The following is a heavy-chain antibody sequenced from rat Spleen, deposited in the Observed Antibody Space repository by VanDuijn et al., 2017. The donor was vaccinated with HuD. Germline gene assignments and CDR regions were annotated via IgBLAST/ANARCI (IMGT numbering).Heavy chain of an antibody. D-gene: IGHD3-8*01. J-gene: IGHJ1*01. CDR2: INYNGTNS. CDR3: ARQSHYWYFDF. Sequence: EVQLVESGGGLVQPGRSLKLSCVASGFTFGVYGMPWIRQAPTKGLEWVASINYNGTNSHYRDSVKGRFTISRDNAKSSLYLQMNSLRSEDTATYYCARQSHYWYFDFWGPGTMVTVSS. CDR1: GFTFGVYG. V-gene: IGHV5-19*01.